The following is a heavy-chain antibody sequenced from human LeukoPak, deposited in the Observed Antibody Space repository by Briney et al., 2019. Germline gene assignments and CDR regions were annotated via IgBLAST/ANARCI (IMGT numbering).Heavy chain of an antibody. V-gene: IGHV4-39*01. D-gene: IGHD6-13*01. CDR3: ARHESSSNALDY. Sequence: SETLSLTCTVSGGSLSSSSYYWGWIRQPPGKGLEWIGSIYYSGSTYYNPSLKSRVTISVDTSKNQFSLKLSSVTAADTAVYYCARHESSSNALDYWGQGTLVTVSS. CDR2: IYYSGST. CDR1: GGSLSSSSYY. J-gene: IGHJ4*02.